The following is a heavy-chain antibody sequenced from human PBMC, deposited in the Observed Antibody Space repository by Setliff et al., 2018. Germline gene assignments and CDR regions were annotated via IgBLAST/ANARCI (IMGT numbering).Heavy chain of an antibody. CDR3: ATPGRRFGESIDY. J-gene: IGHJ4*02. CDR1: GYSISSGYY. V-gene: IGHV4-38-2*01. Sequence: SETLSLTCGVSGYSISSGYYWGWIRQPPGKGLEWIGSIYRTGTTHYNPSLKSRVTMSVDTSKNQFSLKLTSVTAADTAVYYCATPGRRFGESIDYWGQGTLVTVSS. D-gene: IGHD3-10*01. CDR2: IYRTGTT.